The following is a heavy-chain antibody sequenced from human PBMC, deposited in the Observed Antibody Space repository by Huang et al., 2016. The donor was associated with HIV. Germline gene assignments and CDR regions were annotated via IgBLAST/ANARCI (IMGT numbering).Heavy chain of an antibody. CDR2: ISTTGGST. J-gene: IGHJ4*02. D-gene: IGHD2-15*01. CDR1: GFTFSNYA. Sequence: EVQLVESGGGLVQPGGSLRLSCAASGFTFSNYAMHWVRQGPGKGMEYVSAISTTGGSTYYADSVKGRFTIARDNSKITLYLQMGSLSAEDMAVYYCARGYCSGGRCYSGFDSWGQGTLVTVSS. V-gene: IGHV3-64*07. CDR3: ARGYCSGGRCYSGFDS.